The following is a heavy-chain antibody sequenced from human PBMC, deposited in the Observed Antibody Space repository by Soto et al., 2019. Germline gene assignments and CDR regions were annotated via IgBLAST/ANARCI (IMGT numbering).Heavy chain of an antibody. V-gene: IGHV3-53*01. CDR1: GLTVSRTQ. Sequence: GGSLRLSCAVSGLTVSRTQMSWVRQAPGKGLQWVSVIYSGGSTYYANAVKGRFTISRDISENTVYLELDKLAVDDTAVYYCARAREPEYSSSIFFEYWGRGTLVNGSA. D-gene: IGHD6-6*01. J-gene: IGHJ4*02. CDR2: IYSGGST. CDR3: ARAREPEYSSSIFFEY.